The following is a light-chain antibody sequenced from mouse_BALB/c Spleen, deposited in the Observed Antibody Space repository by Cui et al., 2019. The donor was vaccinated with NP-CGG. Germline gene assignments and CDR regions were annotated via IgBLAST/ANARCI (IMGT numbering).Light chain of an antibody. CDR2: GTN. J-gene: IGLJ1*01. CDR3: ALCYNNHWV. CDR1: TGAVISSNY. V-gene: IGLV1*01. Sequence: QAVVTQESSLTTSPGETVTLTCRSSTGAVISSNYANWVQEKPDHLFTGLIGGTNNRAPGVPARFSGSLIGDKAVLTITGAQTEDEAIYFCALCYNNHWVFGGGTKLTVL.